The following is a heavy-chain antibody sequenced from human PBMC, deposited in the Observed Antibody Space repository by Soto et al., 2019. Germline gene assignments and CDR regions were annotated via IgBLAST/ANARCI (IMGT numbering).Heavy chain of an antibody. CDR1: GYTFTIYA. V-gene: IGHV1-3*01. CDR3: ARDENYYDSNGYYYYGMDV. J-gene: IGHJ6*02. Sequence: ASVKVSCKASGYTFTIYAMHWVLQAPGERLEWMGWINAGNGNTKYSQKFQGRVTITRDTSASTAYMELSSLRSEDTAVYYCARDENYYDSNGYYYYGMDVWGQGTTVTVSS. CDR2: INAGNGNT. D-gene: IGHD3-22*01.